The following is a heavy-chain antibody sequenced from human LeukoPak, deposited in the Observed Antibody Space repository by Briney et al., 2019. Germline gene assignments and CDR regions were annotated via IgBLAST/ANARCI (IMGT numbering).Heavy chain of an antibody. Sequence: SETLSLTCTVSGGSLSSSNYYWGWVRQPPGRGLGWLGSIFYSGSTYYNPSLKSRVTIYVDTSKTQSSLKLSSVTAADTAVFYCARLRAKHYDILTGYFGIYYFDYWGQGTLVTVSS. D-gene: IGHD3-9*01. CDR3: ARLRAKHYDILTGYFGIYYFDY. J-gene: IGHJ4*02. CDR2: IFYSGST. V-gene: IGHV4-39*01. CDR1: GGSLSSSNYY.